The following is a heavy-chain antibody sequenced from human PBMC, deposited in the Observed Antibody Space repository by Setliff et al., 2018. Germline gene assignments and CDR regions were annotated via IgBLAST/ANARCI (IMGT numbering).Heavy chain of an antibody. V-gene: IGHV4-38-2*02. CDR2: IGHTGSI. CDR1: GYSISSGYI. D-gene: IGHD2-21*02. CDR3: ARDLGHGGDSDY. J-gene: IGHJ4*02. Sequence: SETLSLTCTVSGYSISSGYIWGWIRQRPGKGLEWVGNIGHTGSINYNPSLKSRLTISRDTSKNQVSLKLNSVTATDTAVYYCARDLGHGGDSDYWGQGILVTVSS.